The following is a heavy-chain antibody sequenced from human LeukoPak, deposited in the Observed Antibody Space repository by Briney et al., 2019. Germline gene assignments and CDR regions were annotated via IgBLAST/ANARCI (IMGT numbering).Heavy chain of an antibody. V-gene: IGHV4-34*01. J-gene: IGHJ4*02. CDR1: GGSFSGYY. Sequence: SETLSLTCAVYGGSFSGYYWSWIRQPPGKGLEWIGEINHSGSTNYNPSLKSRVTISVDTSKNQFSLKLSSVTAADTAVYHCARASTRYYYDSSGYFDYWGQGTLVTASS. CDR2: INHSGST. CDR3: ARASTRYYYDSSGYFDY. D-gene: IGHD3-22*01.